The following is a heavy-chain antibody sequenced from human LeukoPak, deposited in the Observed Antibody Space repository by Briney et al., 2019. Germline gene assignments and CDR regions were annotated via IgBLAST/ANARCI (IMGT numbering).Heavy chain of an antibody. V-gene: IGHV4-59*01. Sequence: SETLSLTCTVSGGSISSYYWSWIRQPPGKGLEWIGYIYYSGSTNYNPSLKSRVTILVDTSKNQFSLKLSSVTAADTAVYYCARVRRGSSSWYGDFDYWGQGTLVTVSS. D-gene: IGHD6-13*01. J-gene: IGHJ4*02. CDR2: IYYSGST. CDR1: GGSISSYY. CDR3: ARVRRGSSSWYGDFDY.